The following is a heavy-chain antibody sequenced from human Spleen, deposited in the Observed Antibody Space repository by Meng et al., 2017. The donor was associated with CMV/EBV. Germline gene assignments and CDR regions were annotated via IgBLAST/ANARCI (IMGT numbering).Heavy chain of an antibody. V-gene: IGHV3-33*08. Sequence: GESLKISCVVSGFTFSGYEMNWVRLAPGKGLEWVAVIWYDGSNKYYADSVKGRFTISRDNSKNTLYLQMNSLRAEDTAVYYCAKAQLAMVVTGMDVWGQGTTVTVSS. CDR2: IWYDGSNK. D-gene: IGHD4-23*01. J-gene: IGHJ6*02. CDR3: AKAQLAMVVTGMDV. CDR1: GFTFSGYE.